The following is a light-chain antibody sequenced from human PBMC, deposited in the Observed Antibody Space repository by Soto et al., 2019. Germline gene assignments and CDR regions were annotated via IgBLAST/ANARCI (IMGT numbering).Light chain of an antibody. CDR3: SSSTRSSTRV. Sequence: QSALTQPASVSGSPGQSITISCTGTSRDVGGYNYVSWYQQHPGKAPKLMIYEVSNRPSGVSNRFSGSKSGNTASLTISGLQAEDEADYYCSSSTRSSTRVFGGGTKVTVL. J-gene: IGLJ2*01. V-gene: IGLV2-14*01. CDR1: SRDVGGYNY. CDR2: EVS.